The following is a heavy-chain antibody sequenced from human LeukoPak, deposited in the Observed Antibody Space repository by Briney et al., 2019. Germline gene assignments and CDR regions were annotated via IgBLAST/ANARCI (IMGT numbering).Heavy chain of an antibody. CDR2: INPSGGST. D-gene: IGHD2-15*01. CDR3: ARDYASIKGYCSGGSCGAFDI. CDR1: GYTFTSYY. Sequence: ASVKVSCKASGYTFTSYYMHWVQQAPGQGLEWMGIINPSGGSTSYAQKFQGRVTMTRDTSTSTVYMELSSLRSEDTAVYYCARDYASIKGYCSGGSCGAFDIWGQGTMVTVSS. J-gene: IGHJ3*02. V-gene: IGHV1-46*01.